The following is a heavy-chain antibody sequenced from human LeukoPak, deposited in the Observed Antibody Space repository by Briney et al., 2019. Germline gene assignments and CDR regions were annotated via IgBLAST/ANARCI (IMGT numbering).Heavy chain of an antibody. CDR1: GFTFSSFA. J-gene: IGHJ5*02. D-gene: IGHD7-27*01. CDR2: ISGNGGTT. Sequence: GGSLRLSCAASGFTFSSFAMSWVRQTPGKGLEWVSGISGNGGTTYYADSVKGRFTMSRDNSKNTLYLQMDSLRADDTAVYYCARDGPNWGRDFDHWGQGTLVIVSS. CDR3: ARDGPNWGRDFDH. V-gene: IGHV3-23*01.